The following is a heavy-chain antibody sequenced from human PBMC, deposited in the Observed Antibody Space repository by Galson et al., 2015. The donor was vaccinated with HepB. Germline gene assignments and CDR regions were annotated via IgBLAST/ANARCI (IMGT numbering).Heavy chain of an antibody. Sequence: SVKVSCKASGYTFRTYAMNWVRQTPGHGLEWMGWINTKTGNPSYAQGFTGRFVFSLDTSINTAYLQINSLRDEDIGVYYCARDGTNGDYLEYWGQGSLLTVSS. CDR1: GYTFRTYA. CDR3: ARDGTNGDYLEY. V-gene: IGHV7-4-1*02. D-gene: IGHD1-1*01. J-gene: IGHJ4*02. CDR2: INTKTGNP.